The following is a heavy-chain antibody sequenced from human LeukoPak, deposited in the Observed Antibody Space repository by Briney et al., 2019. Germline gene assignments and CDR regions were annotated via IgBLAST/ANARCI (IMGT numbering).Heavy chain of an antibody. J-gene: IGHJ4*02. CDR2: ISWNSGSI. Sequence: GGSLRLSCAASGFTFDDYAMHWVRRAPGKGLEWVSGISWNSGSIGYADSVKGRFTISRDNAKNSLYLQMNSLRAEDTALYYCAKDRLGYCSSTSCYTVFDYWGQGTLATVSS. CDR3: AKDRLGYCSSTSCYTVFDY. V-gene: IGHV3-9*01. CDR1: GFTFDDYA. D-gene: IGHD2-2*02.